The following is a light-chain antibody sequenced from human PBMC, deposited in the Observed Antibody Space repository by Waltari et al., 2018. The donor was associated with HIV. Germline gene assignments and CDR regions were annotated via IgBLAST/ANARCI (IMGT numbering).Light chain of an antibody. CDR2: SNN. J-gene: IGLJ2*01. V-gene: IGLV1-44*01. CDR3: GTWDDSLNGWEV. CDR1: SSNIGNDA. Sequence: QSVLTQPPSASGTPGQTVTISCSGSSSNIGNDAVNWYQQLPGTAPKLLIYSNNPRPSGVPDRFSGSKSGTSASLAISGLQSEEQADYYCGTWDDSLNGWEVFGGGTKLTVL.